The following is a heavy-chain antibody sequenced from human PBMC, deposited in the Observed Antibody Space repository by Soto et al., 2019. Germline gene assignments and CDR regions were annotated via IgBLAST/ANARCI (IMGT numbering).Heavy chain of an antibody. D-gene: IGHD2-21*02. V-gene: IGHV3-23*05. CDR1: GFNFRTYA. CDR2: IDDANSA. Sequence: EVRLLESGGGSEKPGGSLRLSCAASGFNFRTYAMYWVRQAPGKGLEWVSAIDDANSAYYADSVKGRFIISRDNSTNTLYLQMDGLRVEDTAIYFCTKRPMCAGDCWFFDAWGHGILGTVSS. J-gene: IGHJ4*01. CDR3: TKRPMCAGDCWFFDA.